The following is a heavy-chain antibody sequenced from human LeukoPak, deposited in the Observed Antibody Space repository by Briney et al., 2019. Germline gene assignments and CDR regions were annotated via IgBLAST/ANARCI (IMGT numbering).Heavy chain of an antibody. D-gene: IGHD3-16*01. Sequence: SETLSLTCTVSGGSISSGNYYWSWIRQPAGKGLEWIGRIYSSGSTNYNPSLKSRVTISVDTSKNQFSLKLSSVTAADTAVYYCARARWGAFDIWGQGTMVTVSS. J-gene: IGHJ3*02. CDR2: IYSSGST. CDR1: GGSISSGNYY. CDR3: ARARWGAFDI. V-gene: IGHV4-61*02.